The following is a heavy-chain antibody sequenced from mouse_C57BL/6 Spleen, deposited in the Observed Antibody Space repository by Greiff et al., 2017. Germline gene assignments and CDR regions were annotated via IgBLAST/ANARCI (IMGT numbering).Heavy chain of an antibody. Sequence: DVKLVESGGGLVKPGGSLKLSCAASGFTFSDYGMHWVRQAPEKGLEWVAYISSGSSTIYYADTAKGRFTISRDNAKNTLFLQMTSLRSEDTAMYYCARNGNPYYYAMDYWGQGTSVTISS. V-gene: IGHV5-17*01. CDR3: ARNGNPYYYAMDY. CDR1: GFTFSDYG. CDR2: ISSGSSTI. J-gene: IGHJ4*01. D-gene: IGHD2-1*01.